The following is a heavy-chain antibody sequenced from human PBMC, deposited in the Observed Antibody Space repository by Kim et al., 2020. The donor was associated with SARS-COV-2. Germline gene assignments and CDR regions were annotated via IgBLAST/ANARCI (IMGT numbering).Heavy chain of an antibody. CDR3: ARGGGLRVLTLGY. V-gene: IGHV3-7*01. D-gene: IGHD3-10*01. Sequence: YEDYVQWRFNISRDNAKKSLYLQMSRLRAEDTAVYYCARGGGLRVLTLGYWGQGTLVTVSS. J-gene: IGHJ4*02.